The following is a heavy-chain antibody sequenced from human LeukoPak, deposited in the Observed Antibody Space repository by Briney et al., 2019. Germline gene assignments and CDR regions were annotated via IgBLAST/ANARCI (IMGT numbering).Heavy chain of an antibody. V-gene: IGHV5-51*01. CDR2: IYPGDSDT. J-gene: IGHJ4*02. Sequence: HGESLKISCKGSGYSFTSYWIGWVRQLPGKALDWMGIIYPGDSDTRYSPSFQGQVTISADKSISTAYLQWSSLKASDTAMYYCARMGAVDRADYWGQGTLVTVSS. CDR1: GYSFTSYW. D-gene: IGHD3-16*01. CDR3: ARMGAVDRADY.